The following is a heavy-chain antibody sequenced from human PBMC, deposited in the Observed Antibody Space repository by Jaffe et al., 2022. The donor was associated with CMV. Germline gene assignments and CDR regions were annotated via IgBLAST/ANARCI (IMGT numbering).Heavy chain of an antibody. Sequence: QVQLVQSGAEVKKPGASVKVSCKASGYTFTSYAMHWVRQAPGQRLEWMGWINAGNGNTKYSQKFQGRVTITRDTSASTAYMELSSLRSEDTAVYYCARELSYYGSGSYTSSGYYLGYWGQGTLVTVSS. V-gene: IGHV1-3*01. CDR1: GYTFTSYA. D-gene: IGHD3-10*01. CDR3: ARELSYYGSGSYTSSGYYLGY. CDR2: INAGNGNT. J-gene: IGHJ4*02.